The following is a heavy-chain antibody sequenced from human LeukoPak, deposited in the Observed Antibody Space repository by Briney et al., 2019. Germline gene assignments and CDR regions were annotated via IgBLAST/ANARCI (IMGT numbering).Heavy chain of an antibody. D-gene: IGHD2-21*02. CDR1: GGSITNNHYY. J-gene: IGHJ2*01. CDR2: IFHSGST. Sequence: PSETLSLTCTASGGSITNNHYYWGWIRQPPGKGLEWIGTIFHSGSTYYNPSLESRVTISVDTSKSQFSLNLRSVTAADTALYYCARHVASALRVVVVTSDWYFDLWGRGTLVTVSS. CDR3: ARHVASALRVVVVTSDWYFDL. V-gene: IGHV4-39*01.